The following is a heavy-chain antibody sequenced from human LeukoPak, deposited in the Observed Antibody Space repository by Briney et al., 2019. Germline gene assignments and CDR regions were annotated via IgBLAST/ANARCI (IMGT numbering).Heavy chain of an antibody. CDR2: ISWDGGST. CDR1: GFTFDDYT. D-gene: IGHD5-18*01. V-gene: IGHV3-43*01. J-gene: IGHJ6*02. CDR3: AKDQGYSYGKNYYYYYGMDV. Sequence: GGSLRLSCAASGFTFDDYTMHWVRRAPGKGLEWVSLISWDGGSTYYADSVKGRFTISRDNSKNSLYLQMNSLRTEDTALYYCAKDQGYSYGKNYYYYYGMDVWGQGTTVTVSS.